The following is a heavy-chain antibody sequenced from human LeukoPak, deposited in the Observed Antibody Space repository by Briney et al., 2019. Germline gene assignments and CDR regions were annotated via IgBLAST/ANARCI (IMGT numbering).Heavy chain of an antibody. CDR1: GGSFSGYY. V-gene: IGHV4-34*01. CDR2: IYNSGAT. Sequence: SETLSLTCAVYGGSFSGYYWSWIRQPPGKELEWVGSIYNSGATFYDPSLKSRVTISVDTSKNQLSLKLTSVTAADTAVYYCARHNLELPAAHGNFDIWGQGTMVSVSS. J-gene: IGHJ3*02. D-gene: IGHD2-2*01. CDR3: ARHNLELPAAHGNFDI.